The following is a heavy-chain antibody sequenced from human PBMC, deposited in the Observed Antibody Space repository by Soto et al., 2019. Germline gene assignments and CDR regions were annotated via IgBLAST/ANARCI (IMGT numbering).Heavy chain of an antibody. Sequence: QLQLQESGPGLVKPSETLSLTCTVSGGSISSSSYYWGWIRQPPGKGLEWIGSIYYSGSTYYNPSLKSRVTIAVDTSKNQFTLRLSSVTAADTDVYYCARDSRAYVVVVAATPNDAFDIWGQGTMVTVSS. J-gene: IGHJ3*02. CDR2: IYYSGST. D-gene: IGHD2-15*01. CDR3: ARDSRAYVVVVAATPNDAFDI. CDR1: GGSISSSSYY. V-gene: IGHV4-39*02.